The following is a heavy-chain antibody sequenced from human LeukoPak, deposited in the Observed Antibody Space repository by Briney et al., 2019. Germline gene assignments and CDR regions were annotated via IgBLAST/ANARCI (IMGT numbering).Heavy chain of an antibody. V-gene: IGHV3-20*04. CDR1: GFTFINAW. Sequence: PGGSLRLSCAASGFTFINAWMAWVRQAPGKGLEWVSGIHWNGGSTGYADSAKGRFTISRDNAKNSLYLQMNSLRAEDTAVYYCARARRIVVVPAAILSDYWGQGTLVTVSS. D-gene: IGHD2-2*01. CDR3: ARARRIVVVPAAILSDY. J-gene: IGHJ4*02. CDR2: IHWNGGST.